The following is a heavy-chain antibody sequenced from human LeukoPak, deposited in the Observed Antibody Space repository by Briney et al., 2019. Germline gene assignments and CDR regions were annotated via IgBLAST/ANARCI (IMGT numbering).Heavy chain of an antibody. CDR2: MSAYNGNT. CDR1: GYTFTSYG. Sequence: ASVKLSCKASGYTFTSYGISWVRQAPGQGLEWMGWMSAYNGNTNYAQELQGRVTMTTDTSTSTAYMELRSLRSDDTAVYYCARVGLGAAAGNWFDPWGQGTLVTVSS. CDR3: ARVGLGAAAGNWFDP. J-gene: IGHJ5*02. V-gene: IGHV1-18*01. D-gene: IGHD6-13*01.